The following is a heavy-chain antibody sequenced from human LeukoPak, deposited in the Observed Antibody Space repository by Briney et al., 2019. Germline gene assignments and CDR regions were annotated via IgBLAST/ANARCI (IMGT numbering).Heavy chain of an antibody. Sequence: TSETLSLTCTVSGGSISSSSYYWGWIRQPPGKGLEWIGSIYYSGSTYYNPSLKSRVTISVDTSKNQFSLKLSSVTAADTAVYYCARHRNYYDILTGYLNYFDYWGQGTLVTVSS. CDR1: GGSISSSSYY. D-gene: IGHD3-9*01. J-gene: IGHJ4*02. CDR3: ARHRNYYDILTGYLNYFDY. CDR2: IYYSGST. V-gene: IGHV4-39*01.